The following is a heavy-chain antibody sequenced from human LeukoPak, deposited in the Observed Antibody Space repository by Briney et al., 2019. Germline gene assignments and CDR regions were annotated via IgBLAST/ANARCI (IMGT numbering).Heavy chain of an antibody. CDR3: AKDTRVVPAAGGCFDY. CDR2: IRYDGSNK. CDR1: GFTFSSYA. D-gene: IGHD2-2*01. V-gene: IGHV3-30*02. Sequence: GGSLRLSCAAAGFTFSSYAMYWVRQAPGKGLEWVAFIRYDGSNKYYADSVKGRFTISRDNSKNTLYLQMNSLRAEDTAVYYCAKDTRVVPAAGGCFDYWGQGTLVTVSS. J-gene: IGHJ4*02.